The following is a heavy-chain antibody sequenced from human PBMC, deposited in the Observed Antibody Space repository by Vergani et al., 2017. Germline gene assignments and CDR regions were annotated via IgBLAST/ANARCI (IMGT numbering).Heavy chain of an antibody. D-gene: IGHD5-18*01. Sequence: EVQLLESGGGLVQPGGSLRLSCAASGFTFSSYAMSWVRQAPGKGLEWVSAISGSGGSTYYADSVKGRFTISTDNAKNTLYLQMNSLRAEDTAVYYCTYPRGYSYGSMDDWGQGTLVTVSS. CDR2: ISGSGGST. CDR3: TYPRGYSYGSMDD. CDR1: GFTFSSYA. J-gene: IGHJ4*02. V-gene: IGHV3-23*01.